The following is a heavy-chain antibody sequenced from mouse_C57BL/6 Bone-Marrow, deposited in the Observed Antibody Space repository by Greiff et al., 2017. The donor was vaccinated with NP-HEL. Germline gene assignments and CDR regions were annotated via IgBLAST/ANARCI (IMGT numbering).Heavy chain of an antibody. J-gene: IGHJ2*01. D-gene: IGHD1-1*01. CDR1: GYSITSGYY. V-gene: IGHV3-6*01. CDR2: ISYDGSN. Sequence: EVQLVESGPGLVKPSQSLSLTCSVTGYSITSGYYWNWIRQFPGNKLEWMGYISYDGSNNYNPSLKNRISITRDTSKNQFFLKLNSVTTEDTATYYCAREITTVVAYYFDYWGQGTTLTVSS. CDR3: AREITTVVAYYFDY.